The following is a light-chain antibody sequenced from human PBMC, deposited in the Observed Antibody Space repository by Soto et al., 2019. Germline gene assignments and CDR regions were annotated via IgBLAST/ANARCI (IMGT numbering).Light chain of an antibody. CDR1: SSNIGSNT. Sequence: QSVLSQPPSASGTTGQRFTFPCSGSSSNIGSNTVNWYQQLPGTAPKLLIYSNNQRPSGVPDRFSGSKSGTSASLAISGLHSEDEADYYCAACDDSLNGYVFGTGTKVTVL. CDR2: SNN. V-gene: IGLV1-44*01. J-gene: IGLJ1*01. CDR3: AACDDSLNGYV.